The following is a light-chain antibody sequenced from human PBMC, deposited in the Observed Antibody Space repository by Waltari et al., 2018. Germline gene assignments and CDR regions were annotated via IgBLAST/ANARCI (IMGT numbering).Light chain of an antibody. J-gene: IGKJ1*01. Sequence: DIQMTQSPSTLSASVGDRVTMTCRASQSISTWLAWYQQKPGKAPDLLIYKASTLLDGVPPRVSASGSGTDFTLTISSLQPDDFATYYCQQYTTYQKTFGQGTKVEAK. CDR2: KAS. CDR1: QSISTW. CDR3: QQYTTYQKT. V-gene: IGKV1-5*03.